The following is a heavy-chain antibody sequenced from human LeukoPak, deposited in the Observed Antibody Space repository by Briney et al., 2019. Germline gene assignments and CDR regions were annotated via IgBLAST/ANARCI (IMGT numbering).Heavy chain of an antibody. Sequence: GGSLRLSCAASGFTFSSYGMHWVRQAPGKGLEWVAFIRYDGSNKYYADSVKGRFTISRDDAENSLYLQMNSLRAEDMAVYYCVRDLLGSGSTTAYLRHWGKGTLVTVSS. D-gene: IGHD1-1*01. V-gene: IGHV3-30*02. J-gene: IGHJ1*01. CDR3: VRDLLGSGSTTAYLRH. CDR2: IRYDGSNK. CDR1: GFTFSSYG.